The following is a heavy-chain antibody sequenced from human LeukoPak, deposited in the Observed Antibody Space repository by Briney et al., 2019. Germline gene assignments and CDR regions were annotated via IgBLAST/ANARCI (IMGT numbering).Heavy chain of an antibody. CDR2: IYYSGST. D-gene: IGHD3-3*01. J-gene: IGHJ3*02. Sequence: SETLSLACTVSGGSVSSGSYYWSWIRQPPGKGLEWIGYIYYSGSTYYNPSLKSRITISVDTSKNQFSLKLSSVTAADTAVYYCARVGVRFWEAFDIWGQGTLVTVSS. V-gene: IGHV4-61*01. CDR1: GGSVSSGSYY. CDR3: ARVGVRFWEAFDI.